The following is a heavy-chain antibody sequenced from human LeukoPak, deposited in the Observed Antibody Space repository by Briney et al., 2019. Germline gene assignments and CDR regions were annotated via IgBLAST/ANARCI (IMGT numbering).Heavy chain of an antibody. V-gene: IGHV1-69*13. Sequence: VKVSCKASGGTFSSYAISWVRQAPGQGLEWMGGIIPIFGTANYAQKFQGRVTITADESTSTAYMELSSLRSEDTAVYYCARGGPNYGDLDYWGQGTLVTVSS. CDR3: ARGGPNYGDLDY. J-gene: IGHJ4*02. CDR2: IIPIFGTA. D-gene: IGHD4-17*01. CDR1: GGTFSSYA.